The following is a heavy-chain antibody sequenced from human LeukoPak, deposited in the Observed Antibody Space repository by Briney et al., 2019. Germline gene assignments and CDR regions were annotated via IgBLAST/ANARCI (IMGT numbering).Heavy chain of an antibody. CDR1: GFTFSGYP. Sequence: GGSLRLSCAASGFTFSGYPIHWVRQAPGKGLEWVAVISYDGSNKYYADSVKGRFTISRDNAKNSLYLQMNSLRAEDTAVYYCAGDYNNGWYGIWGQGTLVTVSS. J-gene: IGHJ4*02. CDR3: AGDYNNGWYGI. CDR2: ISYDGSNK. V-gene: IGHV3-30-3*01. D-gene: IGHD6-19*01.